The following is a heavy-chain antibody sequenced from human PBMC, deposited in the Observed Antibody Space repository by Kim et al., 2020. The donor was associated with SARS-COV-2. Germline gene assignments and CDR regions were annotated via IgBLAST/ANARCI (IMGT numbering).Heavy chain of an antibody. CDR2: ISGNGSRT. CDR3: ARDPGYRGYSYFES. V-gene: IGHV3-74*01. J-gene: IGHJ4*02. CDR1: GFSFSNYW. D-gene: IGHD3-22*01. Sequence: GGSLRLSCAASGFSFSNYWMHWVRQAPGKGLVWVSRISGNGSRTAYADSVKGRFTISRDNAKNTLYLQMNSLRAEDTAVYYCARDPGYRGYSYFESWGQGTLVTVSS.